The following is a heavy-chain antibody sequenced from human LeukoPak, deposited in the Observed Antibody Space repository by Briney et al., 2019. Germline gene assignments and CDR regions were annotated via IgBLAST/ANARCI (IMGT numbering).Heavy chain of an antibody. Sequence: GGSLRLSCEASGFTFTTYWMTWVRQAPGKGLEWVANINQHGSEENYLDSVKGRFTISRDNAKNSLFLQMNSLRVEDTAIYYCVRGGAGATASDVFDIWGQGTMVTVSS. CDR3: VRGGAGATASDVFDI. CDR1: GFTFTTYW. J-gene: IGHJ3*02. V-gene: IGHV3-7*03. D-gene: IGHD5-12*01. CDR2: INQHGSEE.